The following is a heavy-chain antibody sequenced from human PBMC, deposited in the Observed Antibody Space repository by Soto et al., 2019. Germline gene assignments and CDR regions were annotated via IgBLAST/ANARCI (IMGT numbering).Heavy chain of an antibody. V-gene: IGHV4-4*02. CDR2: IYHSGST. D-gene: IGHD3-22*01. CDR3: ARDSYYDSSGYYFDY. Sequence: SETLSLTCAVSGGSISSSNWWSWVRQPPGKGLEWIGEIYHSGSTNYNPSLKSRVTISVDKSKNQFSLKLSSVTAADTAVYYCARDSYYDSSGYYFDYWGQGTLVTVS. CDR1: GGSISSSNW. J-gene: IGHJ4*02.